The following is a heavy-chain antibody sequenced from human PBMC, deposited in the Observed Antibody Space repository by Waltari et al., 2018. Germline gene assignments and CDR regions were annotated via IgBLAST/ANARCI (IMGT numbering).Heavy chain of an antibody. Sequence: QVQLVQSGAEVKKPGASVKVSCKASGYPFTGYYIHWVRQAPGQGLEWMGRINPNSGGTNYAQKFQGRVNMTRDTSISTAYMELSRLRSDDTAVYYCARDLDSGYEGGYWGQGTLVTVSS. V-gene: IGHV1-2*06. J-gene: IGHJ4*02. CDR1: GYPFTGYY. D-gene: IGHD5-12*01. CDR2: INPNSGGT. CDR3: ARDLDSGYEGGY.